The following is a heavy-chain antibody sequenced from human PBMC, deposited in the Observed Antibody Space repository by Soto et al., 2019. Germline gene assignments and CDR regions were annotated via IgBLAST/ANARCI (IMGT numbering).Heavy chain of an antibody. V-gene: IGHV1-8*01. CDR1: GYTFTSYD. J-gene: IGHJ4*02. Sequence: GASVKVSCKASGYTFTSYDINWVRQATGQGLEWMGWMNPNSGNTGYAQKFQGRVTMTRNTSISTAYMELSSLRSEDTAVYYCARGACSGGSCPTDYWGQGTLVTVSS. CDR3: ARGACSGGSCPTDY. D-gene: IGHD2-15*01. CDR2: MNPNSGNT.